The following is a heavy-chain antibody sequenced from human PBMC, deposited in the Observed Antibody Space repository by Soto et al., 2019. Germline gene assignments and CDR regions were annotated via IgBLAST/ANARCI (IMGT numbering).Heavy chain of an antibody. CDR2: IYWDDDK. Sequence: QITLKESGPTLVKPTQTLTLTCTFSGFSLSTSGVGVGWIRQPPGKALEWLAIIYWDDDKRYSPSLKSRLTINKDTSKNQVVLTMTNMDPVDTATYYCAHYKILYDSSGYYINWFDPWGQGTLVTVSS. V-gene: IGHV2-5*02. CDR1: GFSLSTSGVG. CDR3: AHYKILYDSSGYYINWFDP. J-gene: IGHJ5*02. D-gene: IGHD3-22*01.